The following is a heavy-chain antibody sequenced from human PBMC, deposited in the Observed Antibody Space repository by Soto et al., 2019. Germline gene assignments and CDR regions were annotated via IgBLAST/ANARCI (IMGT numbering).Heavy chain of an antibody. CDR1: GGTFSSYA. CDR2: IIPIFGTA. J-gene: IGHJ6*02. V-gene: IGHV1-69*13. CDR3: ARDGQDNEGIAAAGPLGYYYGMDV. Sequence: SVKVSCKASGGTFSSYAISWVRQAPGQGLEWMGGIIPIFGTANYAQKFQGRVTITADESTSTAYMELSSLRSEDTAVYYCARDGQDNEGIAAAGPLGYYYGMDVWGQGTTVTVSS. D-gene: IGHD6-13*01.